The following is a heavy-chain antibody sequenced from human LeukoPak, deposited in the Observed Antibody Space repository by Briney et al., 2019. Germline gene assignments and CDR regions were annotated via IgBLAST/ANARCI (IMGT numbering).Heavy chain of an antibody. Sequence: GESLKISCKGSGYSFTNYWIGRVRQMPGKGLEWMGIIHPRDSDTRYSPSFQGQVTISADKSISTAYLQWSSLKASDTAMYYCARRYCSGSSCYLFDYWGQGTLVTVSS. CDR1: GYSFTNYW. CDR3: ARRYCSGSSCYLFDY. D-gene: IGHD2-15*01. J-gene: IGHJ4*02. CDR2: IHPRDSDT. V-gene: IGHV5-51*01.